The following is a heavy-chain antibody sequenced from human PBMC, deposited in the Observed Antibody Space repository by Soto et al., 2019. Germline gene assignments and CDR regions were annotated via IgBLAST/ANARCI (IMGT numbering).Heavy chain of an antibody. J-gene: IGHJ5*02. D-gene: IGHD5-12*01. V-gene: IGHV1-69*02. CDR3: ARSGGYDLNWFDP. CDR1: GGTFSSYT. CDR2: IIPILGIA. Sequence: ASVKVSCKASGGTFSSYTISWVRQAPGQGLEWMGRIIPILGIANYAQKFQGRVTITADKSTSTAYMELSSLRSEDTAVYYCARSGGYDLNWFDPWGQGTLVTVSS.